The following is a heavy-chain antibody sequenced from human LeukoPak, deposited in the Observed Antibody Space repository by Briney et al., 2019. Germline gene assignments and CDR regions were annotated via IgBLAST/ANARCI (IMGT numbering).Heavy chain of an antibody. J-gene: IGHJ3*02. CDR3: ARLRVVWDLDDAFDI. D-gene: IGHD1-26*01. CDR1: GFTFSSYW. Sequence: GGSLRLSCAASGFTFSSYWMSWVRQAPGKGLEWVANIKQDGSEKYYVDSVKGRFTISRDNAKNSLYLQMNSLRAEDTALYYCARLRVVWDLDDAFDIWGQGTMVIVSS. V-gene: IGHV3-7*03. CDR2: IKQDGSEK.